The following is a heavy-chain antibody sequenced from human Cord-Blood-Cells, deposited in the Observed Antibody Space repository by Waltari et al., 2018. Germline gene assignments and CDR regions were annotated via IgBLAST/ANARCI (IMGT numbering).Heavy chain of an antibody. CDR3: ARSYYDYVWGSYRFAFDI. Sequence: EVQLVQSGAEVKKPGESLKISCKGSGYSFPSYWIGWVRQMPGNGLEWMGIIYPGDSDTRYSPSFQGQVTISADKSISTAYLQWSSLKASDTAMYYCARSYYDYVWGSYRFAFDIWGQGTMVTVSS. CDR2: IYPGDSDT. V-gene: IGHV5-51*01. J-gene: IGHJ3*02. CDR1: GYSFPSYW. D-gene: IGHD3-16*02.